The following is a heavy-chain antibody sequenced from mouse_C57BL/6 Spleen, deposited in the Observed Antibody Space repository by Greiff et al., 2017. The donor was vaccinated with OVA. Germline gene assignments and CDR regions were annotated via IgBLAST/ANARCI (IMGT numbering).Heavy chain of an antibody. Sequence: EVQLQQSGPGLVKPSQSLSLTCSVTGYSITSGYYWNWIRQFPGNKLEWMGYISYDGSNNYNPSLKNRIAITRDTSKNQFFLKLNSVTTEDTATYYCARDAAAQVAWFAYWGQGTLVTVSA. CDR1: GYSITSGYY. J-gene: IGHJ3*01. V-gene: IGHV3-6*01. CDR3: ARDAAAQVAWFAY. D-gene: IGHD3-2*02. CDR2: ISYDGSN.